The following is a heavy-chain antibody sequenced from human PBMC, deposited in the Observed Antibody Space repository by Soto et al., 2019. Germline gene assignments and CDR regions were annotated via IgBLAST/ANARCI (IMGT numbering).Heavy chain of an antibody. CDR2: ISAYNGNT. CDR3: ARARGYCTNGICSPFDF. V-gene: IGHV1-18*04. J-gene: IGHJ4*02. D-gene: IGHD2-8*01. Sequence: GASVKVSCKASGYTFTTYGITWVLQAPGQGLEWMGWISAYNGNTNFAQNLQDRVTLTTDTSTSTAYMELRSLRSYDTAVYYCARARGYCTNGICSPFDFWGQGTLVTVSS. CDR1: GYTFTTYG.